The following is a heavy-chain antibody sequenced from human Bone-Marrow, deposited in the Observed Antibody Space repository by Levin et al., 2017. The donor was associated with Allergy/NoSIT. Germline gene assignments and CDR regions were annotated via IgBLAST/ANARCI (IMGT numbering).Heavy chain of an antibody. V-gene: IGHV3-9*01. Sequence: SLKISCAASGFTFDDYAMHWVRQAPGKGLEWVSGISWKGVNMWYADSVKGRFTISRDNAKNTLYLEMNSLTPGDTALYYCAKGTGGIAVEELDLWGQGTVVTVSS. CDR1: GFTFDDYA. J-gene: IGHJ5*02. D-gene: IGHD6-19*01. CDR2: ISWKGVNM. CDR3: AKGTGGIAVEELDL.